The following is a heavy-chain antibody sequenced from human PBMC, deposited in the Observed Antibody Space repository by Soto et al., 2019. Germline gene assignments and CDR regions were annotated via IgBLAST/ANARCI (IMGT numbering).Heavy chain of an antibody. J-gene: IGHJ6*02. CDR2: IIPICGTA. V-gene: IGHV1-69*13. CDR3: ERDGPRYYSMIVVVTGAGMDV. Sequence: SVKISCKASGGTFSSYAISCGRQAPGQGLEWMGGIIPICGTANYDKKFQGRVTITADESTSTAYMELSSLRSGDTAVYYCERDGPRYYSMIVVVTGAGMDVWGQGTTVTVSS. CDR1: GGTFSSYA. D-gene: IGHD3-22*01.